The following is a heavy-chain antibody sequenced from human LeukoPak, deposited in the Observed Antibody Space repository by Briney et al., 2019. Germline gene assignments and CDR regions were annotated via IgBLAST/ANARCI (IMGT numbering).Heavy chain of an antibody. D-gene: IGHD6-19*01. Sequence: SQTLSLTCAISGDSASSNSATWNWIRQSPSRGLEWLGRTYYRSKWYNDYAVSVKSRITINPDTSKNQFSLQLNSVTPEDTAVYYCVRTVNTAVARYGMDAWGQGTTVTVSS. V-gene: IGHV6-1*01. CDR2: TYYRSKWYN. J-gene: IGHJ6*02. CDR1: GDSASSNSAT. CDR3: VRTVNTAVARYGMDA.